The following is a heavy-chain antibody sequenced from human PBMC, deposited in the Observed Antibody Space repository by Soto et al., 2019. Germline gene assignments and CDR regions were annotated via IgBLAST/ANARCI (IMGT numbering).Heavy chain of an antibody. CDR3: ARHGDGQGRRYDY. CDR1: GYTFTSYG. CDR2: IGPYTGVT. V-gene: IGHV1-18*01. J-gene: IGHJ4*02. D-gene: IGHD3-10*01. Sequence: QVQLVQSVAEVKNTGASVKVSCKASGYTFTSYGFSWVRQAPGQGLEWMGWIGPYTGVTNYAQKFQGRVTMTTDTSTSTAYMELRSLKSDDTAVYYCARHGDGQGRRYDYWGQRTLITVSS.